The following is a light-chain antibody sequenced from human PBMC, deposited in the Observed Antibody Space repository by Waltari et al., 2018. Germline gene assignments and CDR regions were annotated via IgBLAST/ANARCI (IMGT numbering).Light chain of an antibody. CDR1: SSDVGAYNY. CDR3: SSYTTRSTVV. Sequence: QSALTQPASVSGSPGQSTTIACTGTSSDVGAYNYVPWYQQHPAKAPKLVIYEVSNRPSGVYNRSSGSKSGSTASLTIAGLQAEDEADYYCSSYTTRSTVVFAGGTKLTVL. J-gene: IGLJ2*01. V-gene: IGLV2-14*01. CDR2: EVS.